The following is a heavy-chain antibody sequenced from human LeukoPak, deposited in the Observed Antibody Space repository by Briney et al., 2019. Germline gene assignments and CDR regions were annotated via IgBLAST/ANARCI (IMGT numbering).Heavy chain of an antibody. Sequence: GGSLRLSYAASGFTFSSYAMHWVRQAPGKGLEWVAVISYDGSNKYYADSVKGRFTISRDNSKNTLYLQMNSLRAEDTAVYYCARSRPQTGNYFDYWGQGTLVTVSS. V-gene: IGHV3-30-3*01. J-gene: IGHJ4*02. CDR3: ARSRPQTGNYFDY. CDR2: ISYDGSNK. CDR1: GFTFSSYA.